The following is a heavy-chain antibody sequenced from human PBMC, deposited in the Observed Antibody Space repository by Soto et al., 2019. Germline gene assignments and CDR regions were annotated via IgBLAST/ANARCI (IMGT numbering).Heavy chain of an antibody. CDR2: ISANGDNV. CDR1: GFTFRSYW. V-gene: IGHV3-9*01. CDR3: AKDMKWGGMTTIHYFDS. D-gene: IGHD4-17*01. Sequence: GGSLRLSCAASGFTFRSYWMHWVRQAPGKGLEWVSGISANGDNVDYADSVKGRFTVSRDNAKNSLFLQMNSLRPEDTALYYCAKDMKWGGMTTIHYFDSWGQGTQVTVSS. J-gene: IGHJ4*02.